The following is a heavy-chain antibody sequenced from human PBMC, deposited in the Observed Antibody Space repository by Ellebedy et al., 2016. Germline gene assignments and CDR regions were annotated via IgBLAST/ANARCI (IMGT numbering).Heavy chain of an antibody. J-gene: IGHJ3*02. D-gene: IGHD3-16*01. V-gene: IGHV3-23*01. CDR2: ITGAAYST. Sequence: GGSLRLSXAASGFNFATYAMSWVRQAPGKGLEWVSGITGAAYSTFYADSVKGRFTISRDNSKNTLYLQMHSLRGEDTALYYCAKDRNTFGGALGSFDIWGQGTMVTVSS. CDR3: AKDRNTFGGALGSFDI. CDR1: GFNFATYA.